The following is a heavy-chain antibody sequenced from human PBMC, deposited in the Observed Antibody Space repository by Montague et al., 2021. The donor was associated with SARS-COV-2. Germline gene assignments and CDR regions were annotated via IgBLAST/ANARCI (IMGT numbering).Heavy chain of an antibody. CDR2: ISSDGRT. Sequence: SETLSLTYSVSGGSISSGDYFWGWIRQPPGRGLEWIASISSDGRTHYNPSLKSRVIISVDTSRGQFSLELTSVAAADTAVYYCARQGSDFSRWERTYHSDYWGQGTLVTVSS. J-gene: IGHJ4*02. CDR3: ARQGSDFSRWERTYHSDY. CDR1: GGSISSGDYF. D-gene: IGHD1-26*01. V-gene: IGHV4-39*01.